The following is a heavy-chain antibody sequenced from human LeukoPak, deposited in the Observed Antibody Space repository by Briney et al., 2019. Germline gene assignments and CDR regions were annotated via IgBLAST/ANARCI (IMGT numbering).Heavy chain of an antibody. CDR2: IIPILGIA. CDR1: GGTFSSYA. V-gene: IGHV1-69*04. D-gene: IGHD5-24*01. Sequence: SVEVSCKASGGTFSSYAISWVRQAPGQGLEWMGRIIPILGIANYAQKFQGRVTITADKSTSTAYMELSSLRSEDTAVYYCARDLADGYNPGTYYYGMDVWGQGTTVTVSS. J-gene: IGHJ6*02. CDR3: ARDLADGYNPGTYYYGMDV.